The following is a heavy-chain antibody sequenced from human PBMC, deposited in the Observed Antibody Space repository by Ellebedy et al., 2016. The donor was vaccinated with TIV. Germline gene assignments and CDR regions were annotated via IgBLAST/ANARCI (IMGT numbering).Heavy chain of an antibody. CDR1: GFSFRSYW. J-gene: IGHJ5*02. CDR3: ARRGSYGDYAVQINSWFDR. CDR2: IYQDGSDE. D-gene: IGHD4-17*01. V-gene: IGHV3-7*01. Sequence: PGGSLRLSCAASGFSFRSYWMSWVRQAPGKGLEWVANIYQDGSDEYYVDSVKGRFTISRDNDNKALFLQMNSLRVEDTAVYYCARRGSYGDYAVQINSWFDRWGRGTLVTVSP.